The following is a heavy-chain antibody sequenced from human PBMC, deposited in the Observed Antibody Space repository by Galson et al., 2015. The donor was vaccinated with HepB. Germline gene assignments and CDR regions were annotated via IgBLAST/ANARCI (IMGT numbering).Heavy chain of an antibody. CDR3: ARGRYSSTWSADAFDM. CDR2: ISYSGST. Sequence: ETLSLTCTVSGGSINTYYWSWIRQPPGKGLEWIGYISYSGSTNYNPSLKSRVTISEDTSKGQLSLKLSSVTAADTAVYFCARGRYSSTWSADAFDMWGQGTMVTVSS. CDR1: GGSINTYY. D-gene: IGHD6-13*01. V-gene: IGHV4-59*01. J-gene: IGHJ3*02.